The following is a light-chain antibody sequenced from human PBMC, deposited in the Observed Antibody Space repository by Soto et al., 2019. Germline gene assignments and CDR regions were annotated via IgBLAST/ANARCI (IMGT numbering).Light chain of an antibody. CDR2: DAS. Sequence: EIVMTQSPATLSVSLGERATLSCRASQSVTSNLAWYQQKPGQAPRLLIYDASTRATGIPARFSGSGSGTEFTLTISSLQSEDFALYSCQQYNNWPPITFGQGTRLEVK. J-gene: IGKJ5*01. CDR1: QSVTSN. V-gene: IGKV3-15*01. CDR3: QQYNNWPPIT.